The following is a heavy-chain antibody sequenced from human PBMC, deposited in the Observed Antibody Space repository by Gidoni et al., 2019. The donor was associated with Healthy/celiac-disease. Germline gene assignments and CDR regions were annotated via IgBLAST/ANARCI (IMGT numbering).Heavy chain of an antibody. D-gene: IGHD3-16*01. J-gene: IGHJ4*01. CDR2: IYTSGST. Sequence: QVQLQESGPGLVKPSQTLSLTCTVSGGSISSGSYYWSWIRQPAGKALEWIGRIYTSGSTNYNPSLKSRVTISVDTSKNQFSLKLSSVTAADTAVYYCAREGGYWGHGTLVTVSS. CDR3: AREGGY. V-gene: IGHV4-61*02. CDR1: GGSISSGSYY.